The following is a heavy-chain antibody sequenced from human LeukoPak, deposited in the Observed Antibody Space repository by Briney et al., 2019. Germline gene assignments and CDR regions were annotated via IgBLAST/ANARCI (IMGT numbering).Heavy chain of an antibody. D-gene: IGHD4-17*01. CDR1: EFTFSIYG. V-gene: IGHV3-30*02. CDR3: AKDWDGDYAPEYYFDY. CDR2: VRSDGSNK. Sequence: PGGSLRLSCAASEFTFSIYGMHWVRQAPGKGLEWVAFVRSDGSNKYFADSVKGRFTISRDNSKNTLYLQMNSLRAEDTAVYYCAKDWDGDYAPEYYFDYWGQGTLVTVSS. J-gene: IGHJ4*02.